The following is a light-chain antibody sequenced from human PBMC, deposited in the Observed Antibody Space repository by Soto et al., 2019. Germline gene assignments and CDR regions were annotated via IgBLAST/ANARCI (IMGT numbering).Light chain of an antibody. CDR3: QQSYSTPT. CDR1: QSISSY. J-gene: IGKJ2*01. V-gene: IGKV1-39*01. CDR2: AAS. Sequence: DLQMTQSPSSLSASVGDRVTITCRASQSISSYLNWYQQKPGKAPKLLIYAASSLQSGVPSRFSGSGSGTDFTLTISSLHPEDFATYYCQQSYSTPTFGQGTKLEIK.